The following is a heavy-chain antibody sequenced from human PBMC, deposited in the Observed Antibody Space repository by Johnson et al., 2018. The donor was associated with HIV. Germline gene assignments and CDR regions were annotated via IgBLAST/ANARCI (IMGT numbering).Heavy chain of an antibody. CDR2: IRYDGSDK. Sequence: QMLLVESGGGVVQPGGSLRLSCSASGFTFSTFGMHWVRQAPGKGLEWVAFIRYDGSDKYYGDSVKGRFTISRDNSKNTLYLQMNSLRAEETAVYYCAKVYCGGDCSFGGAAFNIWGQGTMVTVSS. V-gene: IGHV3-30*02. D-gene: IGHD2-21*02. CDR3: AKVYCGGDCSFGGAAFNI. CDR1: GFTFSTFG. J-gene: IGHJ3*02.